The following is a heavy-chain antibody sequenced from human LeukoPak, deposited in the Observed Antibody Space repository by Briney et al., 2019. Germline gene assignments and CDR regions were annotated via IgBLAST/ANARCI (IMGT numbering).Heavy chain of an antibody. CDR2: ITTYNGNT. J-gene: IGHJ4*02. D-gene: IGHD3-3*02. V-gene: IGHV1-18*01. CDR1: GYTFTGYG. CDR3: ARCILATCRYLPSFDF. Sequence: GASVKVSCKASGYTFTGYGISWVRQAAGQGLEWMGWITTYNGNTNFAQKVQGRVIMTTDTSTSTAYMELRSLRSDDTAVYYCARCILATCRYLPSFDFWGQGTLVTVSS.